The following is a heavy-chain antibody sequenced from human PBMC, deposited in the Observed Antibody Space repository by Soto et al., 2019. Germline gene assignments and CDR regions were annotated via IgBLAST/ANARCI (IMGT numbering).Heavy chain of an antibody. D-gene: IGHD2-21*02. CDR3: ARDLSPSKHIVVVTYGY. V-gene: IGHV1-3*01. CDR2: INAGNGNT. CDR1: GYTFTSYA. Sequence: QVQLVQSGAEVKKPVASVKVSCKASGYTFTSYAMHWVRQAPGQRLEWMGWINAGNGNTKYSQKFQGRVTITRDTSASTAYMELSSLRSEDTAVYYCARDLSPSKHIVVVTYGYWGQGTLVTVSS. J-gene: IGHJ4*02.